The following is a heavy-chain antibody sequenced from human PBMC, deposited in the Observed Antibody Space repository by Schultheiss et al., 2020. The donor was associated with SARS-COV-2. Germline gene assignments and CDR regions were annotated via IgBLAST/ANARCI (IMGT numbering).Heavy chain of an antibody. CDR2: ISDSGGST. CDR3: AKTGHYDSDNYYQTDFDH. D-gene: IGHD3-22*01. V-gene: IGHV3-23*01. CDR1: GFTFSSYA. Sequence: GGSLRLSCAASGFTFSSYAMHWVRQAPGKGLEWVSVISDSGGSTYYADSVKGRFTISRDNSKNTLYLQMNSLRVEDTAIYYCAKTGHYDSDNYYQTDFDHWGQGTLVTVSS. J-gene: IGHJ4*02.